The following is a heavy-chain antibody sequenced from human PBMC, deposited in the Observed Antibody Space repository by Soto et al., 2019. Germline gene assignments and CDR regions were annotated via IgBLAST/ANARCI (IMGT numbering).Heavy chain of an antibody. CDR1: GFTFSSYA. Sequence: PGGSLRLSCAASGFTFSSYAMSWVRQAPGKGLEWVSAISGSGGSTYYADSVEGRFTISRDNSKNTLYLQMNSLRAEDTAVYYCAKTMKWLVNTWYFDLWGRGTLVTVSS. CDR3: AKTMKWLVNTWYFDL. CDR2: ISGSGGST. V-gene: IGHV3-23*01. J-gene: IGHJ2*01. D-gene: IGHD6-19*01.